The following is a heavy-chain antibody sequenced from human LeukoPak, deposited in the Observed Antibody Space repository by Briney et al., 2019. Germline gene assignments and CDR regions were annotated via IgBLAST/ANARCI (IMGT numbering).Heavy chain of an antibody. CDR3: ARITDRTIFGEIMHGFDI. CDR2: IYYNGRT. J-gene: IGHJ3*02. CDR1: GDSINNNNYY. V-gene: IGHV4-39*01. Sequence: PSETLFLTCTVSGDSINNNNYYWGWIRQPPGKGLEWIGNIYYNGRTYYSPSLKSRGTISVDTSNNQFSLKLSSVTAADTAVYYCARITDRTIFGEIMHGFDIWGQGTPVTVSS. D-gene: IGHD3-3*01.